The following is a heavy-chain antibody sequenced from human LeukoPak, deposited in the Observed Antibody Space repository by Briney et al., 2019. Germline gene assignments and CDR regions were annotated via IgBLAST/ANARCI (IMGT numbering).Heavy chain of an antibody. CDR3: AKDLVYYYDSSGYSHY. V-gene: IGHV3-30*02. CDR1: GCMFSTYG. J-gene: IGHJ4*02. CDR2: IRDDGSNK. Sequence: GGSLRLSCAASGCMFSTYGMHWVRQAPGKGLEWVAFIRDDGSNKYYADSVKGRFTISRDNSKNTLYLQMNSLRAEDTAVYHCAKDLVYYYDSSGYSHYWGQGTLVTVSS. D-gene: IGHD3-22*01.